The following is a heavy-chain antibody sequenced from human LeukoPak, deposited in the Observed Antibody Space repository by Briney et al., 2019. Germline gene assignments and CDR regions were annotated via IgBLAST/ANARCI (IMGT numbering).Heavy chain of an antibody. CDR3: ARGRYGGYVGPSYYFDY. CDR2: IYHSGST. Sequence: SETLSLTCTVSGYSISSGYYWGWIRQPPGKGLEWIGSIYHSGSTYYNPSLKSRVTISVDTSKNQFSLKLSSVTAADTAVYYCARGRYGGYVGPSYYFDYWAREPWSPSPQ. D-gene: IGHD5-12*01. V-gene: IGHV4-38-2*02. J-gene: IGHJ4*02. CDR1: GYSISSGYY.